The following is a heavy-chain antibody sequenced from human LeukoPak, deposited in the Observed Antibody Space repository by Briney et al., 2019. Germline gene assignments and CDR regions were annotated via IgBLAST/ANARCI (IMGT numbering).Heavy chain of an antibody. CDR2: VNRDGSGT. CDR1: GFTFSNYW. J-gene: IGHJ6*04. D-gene: IGHD3-9*01. V-gene: IGHV3-74*01. Sequence: GGSLRLSCAASGFTFSNYWMHWVRHAPGKALVWVSRVNRDGSGTNYADSVKGQFTISRDNAKNTVYLQMNSLRAEDTAVYYCARGYDILTGHWDVWGKGTTVTVSS. CDR3: ARGYDILTGHWDV.